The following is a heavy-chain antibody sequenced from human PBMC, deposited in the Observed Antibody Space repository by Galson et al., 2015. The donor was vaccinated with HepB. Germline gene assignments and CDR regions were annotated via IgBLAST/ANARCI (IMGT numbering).Heavy chain of an antibody. J-gene: IGHJ4*02. CDR2: ISSSSSYI. CDR3: ARPAGSRRVVGPQSYYFDY. V-gene: IGHV3-21*01. D-gene: IGHD1-26*01. Sequence: SLRLSCAASGFTFSSYSMNWVRQAPGKGLEWVSSISSSSSYIYYADSVKGRFTISRDNAKNSLYLQMNSLRAEDTAVYYCARPAGSRRVVGPQSYYFDYWGQGTLVTVSS. CDR1: GFTFSSYS.